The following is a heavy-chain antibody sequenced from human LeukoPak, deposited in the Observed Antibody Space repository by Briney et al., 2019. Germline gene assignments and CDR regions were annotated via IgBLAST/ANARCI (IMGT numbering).Heavy chain of an antibody. CDR3: ARESGSSGYYYLDY. D-gene: IGHD3-22*01. J-gene: IGHJ4*02. CDR1: GCTFSSYE. Sequence: GGSLRLSCVASGCTFSSYEMNWVRPAPGKGLEWVSYISSSGSTIYYADSVKGRFTISRDKAKNSLYLQMNSLRAEDTAVYYCARESGSSGYYYLDYWGQGTLVTVSS. V-gene: IGHV3-48*03. CDR2: ISSSGSTI.